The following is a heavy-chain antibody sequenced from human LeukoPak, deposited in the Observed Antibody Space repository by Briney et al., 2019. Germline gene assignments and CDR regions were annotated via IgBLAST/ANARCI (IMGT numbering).Heavy chain of an antibody. V-gene: IGHV1-2*02. CDR2: INPNSGGT. J-gene: IGHJ4*02. D-gene: IGHD3-22*01. CDR3: ARARYYYDSSGPGD. Sequence: ASVKVSCKASGYTFTGYYMHWVRQAPGQGLEWMGWINPNSGGTNYAQKFQGRVTMTRDTSISTAYMELSRLRSDDTAVYYCARARYYYDSSGPGDWGQGTLVTVSS. CDR1: GYTFTGYY.